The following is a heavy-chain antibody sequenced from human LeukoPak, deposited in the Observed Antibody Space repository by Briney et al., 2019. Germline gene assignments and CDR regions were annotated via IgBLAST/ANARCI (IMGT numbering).Heavy chain of an antibody. D-gene: IGHD6-19*01. CDR1: GFTFSSYS. V-gene: IGHV3-21*01. J-gene: IGHJ4*02. CDR3: ARLYSSGWRYFDY. CDR2: ISTSSSYI. Sequence: GGSLRLSCAASGFTFSSYSMNWVRQAPGKGLEWVSFISTSSSYIHNADSVKGRFTISRDNAKNSLYLQMNSLRAEDTAVYYCARLYSSGWRYFDYWGQGTLVTVSS.